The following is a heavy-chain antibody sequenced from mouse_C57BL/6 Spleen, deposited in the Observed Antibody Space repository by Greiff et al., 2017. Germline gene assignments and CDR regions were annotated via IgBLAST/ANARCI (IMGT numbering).Heavy chain of an antibody. CDR2: IYPNNGGT. V-gene: IGHV1-26*01. CDR3: ARSEYYDSSYWFAY. CDR1: GYTFTDYY. D-gene: IGHD1-1*01. Sequence: EVQLQQSGPELVKPGASVKISCKASGYTFTDYYMNWVKQSHGKSLEWIGDIYPNNGGTSYNQKFKGKATLTADKSSSTAYMELRSLTSEDSAVYYCARSEYYDSSYWFAYWGQGTLVTVSA. J-gene: IGHJ3*01.